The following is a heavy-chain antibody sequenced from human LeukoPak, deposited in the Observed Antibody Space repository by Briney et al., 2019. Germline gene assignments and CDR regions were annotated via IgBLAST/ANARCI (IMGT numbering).Heavy chain of an antibody. D-gene: IGHD3-10*01. V-gene: IGHV4-34*01. CDR2: INHSGST. Sequence: SETLSLTCAVYGGSFSGYDWSWIRQPPGKGLEWIGEINHSGSTNYNPSLKSRVTISVDTSKNQFSLKLSSVTAADTAVYYCARELDYYGSGMDVWGQGTTVTVSS. CDR3: ARELDYYGSGMDV. J-gene: IGHJ6*02. CDR1: GGSFSGYD.